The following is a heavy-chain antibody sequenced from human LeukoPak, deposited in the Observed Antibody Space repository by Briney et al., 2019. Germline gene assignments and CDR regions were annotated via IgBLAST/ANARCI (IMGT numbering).Heavy chain of an antibody. CDR3: AKAEGATLYYYGVDV. CDR2: ISSGGGDT. Sequence: GGSLRLSCVASGFTFSNFAMTWVRQAPGKGLEWVSTISSGGGDTYIADSVKGRFTISRDNSKYTLYLQMNRLRADDTAVYYCAKAEGATLYYYGVDVWGQGTTVTVSS. CDR1: GFTFSNFA. J-gene: IGHJ6*02. V-gene: IGHV3-23*01.